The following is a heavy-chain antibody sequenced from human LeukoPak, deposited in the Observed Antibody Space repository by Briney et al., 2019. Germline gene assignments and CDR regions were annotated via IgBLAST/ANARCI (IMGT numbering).Heavy chain of an antibody. J-gene: IGHJ4*02. V-gene: IGHV3-30*18. CDR3: AKDGDY. Sequence: GRSLRLSCAASGFTFSSYGMHWVRQAPGKGLEWVAVISYDGSNKYYADSVKGRFTISRDNSKNTLYLQMNSLRAEDTAVYYCAKDGDYWGQGTLVTVSA. CDR1: GFTFSSYG. CDR2: ISYDGSNK.